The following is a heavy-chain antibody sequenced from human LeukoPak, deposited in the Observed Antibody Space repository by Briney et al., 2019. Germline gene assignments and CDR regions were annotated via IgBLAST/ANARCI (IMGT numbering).Heavy chain of an antibody. CDR1: GDSVSSNSAA. CDR2: TYYRSKWYN. D-gene: IGHD2-15*01. CDR3: ARDSSGRLVNYYYYGMDV. V-gene: IGHV6-1*01. Sequence: SQTLSLTCAISGDSVSSNSAAWNWIRQSPSRGLEWLGRTYYRSKWYNDYAVSVKSRITINPDTSKNQFSLQLNSVTPEDTAVYYCARDSSGRLVNYYYYGMDVWGQGTTVTVSS. J-gene: IGHJ6*02.